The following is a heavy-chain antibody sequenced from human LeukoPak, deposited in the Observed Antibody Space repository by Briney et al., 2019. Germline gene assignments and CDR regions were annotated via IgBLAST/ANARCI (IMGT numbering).Heavy chain of an antibody. CDR3: ARDGDAVSAAIAGAFDL. CDR2: VYSTGNT. CDR1: AVSISSGNFY. Sequence: SETLSLTCTDSAVSISSGNFYWSWIRQSAGKGLEWIGHVYSTGNTKYNPSLKSRVTISADTSKNQISLRLRSVTAADTAMFYCARDGDAVSAAIAGAFDLWGRGTMVTVSS. V-gene: IGHV4-61*09. J-gene: IGHJ3*01. D-gene: IGHD2-2*01.